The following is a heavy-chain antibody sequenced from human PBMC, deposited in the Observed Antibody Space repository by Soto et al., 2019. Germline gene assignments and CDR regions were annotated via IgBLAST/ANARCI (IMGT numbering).Heavy chain of an antibody. V-gene: IGHV3-23*01. Sequence: DVQLLESGGGLVHPGGSLRLSCAAYGFNFNEFAMIWVRQAPGKGQEWVSGITGSGRTIEYAASVKGWFTISRDNSKNTGDLQMNSLRAEDTALYYCAKDDVSGDGLWLVSDWGQGALVTVS. CDR3: AKDDVSGDGLWLVSD. D-gene: IGHD2-21*02. CDR1: GFNFNEFA. CDR2: ITGSGRTI. J-gene: IGHJ4*02.